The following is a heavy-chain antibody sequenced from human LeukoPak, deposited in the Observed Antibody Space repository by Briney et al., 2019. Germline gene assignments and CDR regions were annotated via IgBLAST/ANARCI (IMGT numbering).Heavy chain of an antibody. CDR1: GFTFNSYA. CDR2: ITDTGGDT. D-gene: IGHD6-6*01. Sequence: GGSLRLSSAASGFTFNSYAMSWVRQAPGKGLEWVSAITDTGGDTYHADSVKGRFTISRDNSKNTLYLQMNSLRAEDTATYYCAKGSSSSRPYYFDHWAPGTLVTVSS. V-gene: IGHV3-23*01. J-gene: IGHJ4*02. CDR3: AKGSSSSRPYYFDH.